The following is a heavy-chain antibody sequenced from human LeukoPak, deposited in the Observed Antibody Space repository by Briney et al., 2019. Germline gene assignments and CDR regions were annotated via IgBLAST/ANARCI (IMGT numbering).Heavy chain of an antibody. J-gene: IGHJ3*02. V-gene: IGHV3-23*01. D-gene: IGHD6-19*01. CDR3: AKSWEFGIAVPPGAFDI. CDR1: GFTFSSYA. CDR2: ISGSGGST. Sequence: PGGSLRLSCAASGFTFSSYAMSWVRQAPGKGLEWVSAISGSGGSTYYADSVKGRFTISRDNCKNTLYLQMNSLRAEDTAVYYCAKSWEFGIAVPPGAFDIWGQGTMVTVSS.